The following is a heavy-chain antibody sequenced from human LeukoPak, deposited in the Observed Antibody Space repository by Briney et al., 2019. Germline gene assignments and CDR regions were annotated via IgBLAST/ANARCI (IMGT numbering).Heavy chain of an antibody. CDR1: GGSISSGGYS. Sequence: PSETLSLTCAVSGGSISSGGYSWSWIRQPPGKGLEWIGYIYYSGSTNYNPSLKSRVTISVDTSKNQFSLKLSSVTAADTAVYYCASGPFEDYFDYWGQGTLVTVSS. V-gene: IGHV4-61*08. CDR3: ASGPFEDYFDY. CDR2: IYYSGST. J-gene: IGHJ4*02.